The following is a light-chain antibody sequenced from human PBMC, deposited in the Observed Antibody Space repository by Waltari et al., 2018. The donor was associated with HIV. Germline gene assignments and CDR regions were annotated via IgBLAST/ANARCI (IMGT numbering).Light chain of an antibody. J-gene: IGLJ1*01. CDR2: DIT. V-gene: IGLV2-14*01. CDR1: DSDIGGHNS. Sequence: QSALTQPASVSGSPGQSITISCTGTDSDIGGHNSVAWYQQHPGKAPKLIIYDITNRPSVVSNRCSGSKSGNTSSLTISGLQAEDEADYYCKSSTTRSTPCVFGSGTKVTVL. CDR3: KSSTTRSTPCV.